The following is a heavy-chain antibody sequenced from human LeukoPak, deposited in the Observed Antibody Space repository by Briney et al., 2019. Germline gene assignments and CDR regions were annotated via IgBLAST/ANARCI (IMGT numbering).Heavy chain of an antibody. V-gene: IGHV4-30-2*01. CDR1: GGSISSGGYS. D-gene: IGHD5-18*01. CDR3: ARAAAKRSWFDP. J-gene: IGHJ5*02. Sequence: SETLSLTCAVSGGSISSGGYSWSWIRQPPGKGLEWIGYIYHSGSTYYNPSLKSRVTISVDRSKNQFSLKLSSVTAADTAVYYSARAAAKRSWFDPWGQGTLVTVSS. CDR2: IYHSGST.